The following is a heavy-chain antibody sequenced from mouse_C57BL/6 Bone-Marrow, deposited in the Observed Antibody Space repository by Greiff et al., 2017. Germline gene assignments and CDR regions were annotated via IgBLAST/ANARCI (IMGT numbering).Heavy chain of an antibody. CDR3: ATDYYGSSYGWYVDG. Sequence: QVQLQQSGAELARPGASVKLSCKASGYTFTSYGISWVKQRTGQGLEWIGEIYPRSGNTYYNEKFKGKATLTADQSSSTAYMELRSLTSEASAVYFGATDYYGSSYGWYVDGWGTGTAVTVSS. CDR2: IYPRSGNT. CDR1: GYTFTSYG. D-gene: IGHD1-1*01. V-gene: IGHV1-81*01. J-gene: IGHJ1*03.